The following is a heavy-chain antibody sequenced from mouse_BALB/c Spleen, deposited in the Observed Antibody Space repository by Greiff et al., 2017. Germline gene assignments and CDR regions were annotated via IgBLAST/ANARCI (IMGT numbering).Heavy chain of an antibody. J-gene: IGHJ4*01. CDR2: ISSGGSYT. Sequence: DVHLVESGGDLVKPGGSLKLSCAASGFTFSSYGMSWVRQTPDKRLEWVATISSGGSYTYYPDSVKGRFTISRDNAKNTLYLQMSSLKSEDTAMYYCARDGSSWDYYAMDYWGQGTSVTVSS. CDR3: ARDGSSWDYYAMDY. V-gene: IGHV5-6*01. CDR1: GFTFSSYG. D-gene: IGHD1-1*01.